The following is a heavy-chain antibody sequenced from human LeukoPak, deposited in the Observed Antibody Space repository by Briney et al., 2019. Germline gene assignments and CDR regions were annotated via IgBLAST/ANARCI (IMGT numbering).Heavy chain of an antibody. J-gene: IGHJ4*02. V-gene: IGHV3-53*01. CDR3: ASPLFNAPPPATDVGY. D-gene: IGHD1-26*01. CDR1: GFTVNSNY. CDR2: LYSDGRT. Sequence: GGSLRLSCAASGFTVNSNYMNWVRQAPGKGLEWVSVLYSDGRTYYADSVKGRFTISRDTSKNTLYLQVNSLRAEDTAVYYCASPLFNAPPPATDVGYWGQGTLVTVSS.